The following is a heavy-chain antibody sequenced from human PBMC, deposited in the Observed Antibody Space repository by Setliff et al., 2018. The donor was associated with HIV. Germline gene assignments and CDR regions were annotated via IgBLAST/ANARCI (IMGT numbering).Heavy chain of an antibody. Sequence: GGSLRLSCAAPGLTFEYYAMTWVRQAPGKGLEWVSGISGSGDSTYYAPAVKGRFTISRDNARTSLYLEMSSLRDEDTAVYLCANLWELGAWGQGTLVTVSS. D-gene: IGHD3-16*01. J-gene: IGHJ5*02. CDR3: ANLWELGA. V-gene: IGHV3-23*01. CDR1: GLTFEYYA. CDR2: ISGSGDST.